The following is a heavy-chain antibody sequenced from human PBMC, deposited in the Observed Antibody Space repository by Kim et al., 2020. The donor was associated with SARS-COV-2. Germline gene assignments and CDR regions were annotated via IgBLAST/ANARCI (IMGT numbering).Heavy chain of an antibody. D-gene: IGHD4-17*01. CDR3: ARTTVTILNDAFDI. V-gene: IGHV3-33*01. CDR2: IWYDGSNK. Sequence: GGSLRLSCAASGFTFSSYGMHWVRQAPGKGLEWVAVIWYDGSNKYYADSVKGRFTISRDNSKNTLYLQMNSLRAEDTAVYYCARTTVTILNDAFDIWGQGTMVTVSS. J-gene: IGHJ3*02. CDR1: GFTFSSYG.